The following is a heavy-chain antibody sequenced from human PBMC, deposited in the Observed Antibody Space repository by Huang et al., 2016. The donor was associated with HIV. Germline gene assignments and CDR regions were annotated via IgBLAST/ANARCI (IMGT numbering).Heavy chain of an antibody. CDR2: IMPSFGTA. D-gene: IGHD3-22*01. CDR1: GGTFSSYA. Sequence: QVQLVQSGAEVKKPGSSVKVSCKASGGTFSSYAISWGRQAPGQGLEWMGGIMPSFGTANYAQKFQGRVTITADESTSTAYMELSSLRSEDTAVYYCARARGYYDSSVSYYFDYWGQGTLVTVSS. CDR3: ARARGYYDSSVSYYFDY. J-gene: IGHJ4*02. V-gene: IGHV1-69*13.